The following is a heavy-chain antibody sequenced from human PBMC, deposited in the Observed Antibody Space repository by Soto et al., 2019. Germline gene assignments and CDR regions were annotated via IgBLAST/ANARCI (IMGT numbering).Heavy chain of an antibody. J-gene: IGHJ5*02. Sequence: SETLSLTCTVSGGSISSYYWSWIRQPPGKGLEWIGYIYYSGSTNYNPSLKSRVTISVDTSKNQFSLKLSSVTAADTAVYYCARALGIAAAGTNWFDPWGQGTLVTVSS. CDR2: IYYSGST. D-gene: IGHD6-13*01. CDR1: GGSISSYY. V-gene: IGHV4-59*01. CDR3: ARALGIAAAGTNWFDP.